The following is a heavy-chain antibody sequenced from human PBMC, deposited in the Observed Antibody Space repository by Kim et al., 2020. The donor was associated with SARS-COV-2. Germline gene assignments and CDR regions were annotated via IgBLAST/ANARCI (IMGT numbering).Heavy chain of an antibody. CDR2: ISAYNGNT. J-gene: IGHJ5*02. V-gene: IGHV1-18*01. CDR3: ARDRYSSTDENWFDP. Sequence: ASVKVSCKASGYTFTSYGISWVRQAPGQGLEWMGWISAYNGNTNYAQKLQGRVTMTTDTSTSTAYMELRSLRSDDTAVYYCARDRYSSTDENWFDPWGQGTLVTVSS. D-gene: IGHD6-13*01. CDR1: GYTFTSYG.